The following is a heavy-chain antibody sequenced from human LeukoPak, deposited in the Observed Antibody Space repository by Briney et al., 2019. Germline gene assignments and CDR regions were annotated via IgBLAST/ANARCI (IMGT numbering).Heavy chain of an antibody. CDR1: GGSFSGYY. V-gene: IGHV4-34*01. Sequence: PSETLSLTCAVYGGSFSGYYWSWIRQPPGKGLEWIGEINHSGSTNYNPSLKSRVTISVGTSKNQFSLKLSSVTAADTAVYYCASPGDGSGSYSYYYGMGVWGQGTTVTVSS. CDR3: ASPGDGSGSYSYYYGMGV. D-gene: IGHD3-10*01. J-gene: IGHJ6*02. CDR2: INHSGST.